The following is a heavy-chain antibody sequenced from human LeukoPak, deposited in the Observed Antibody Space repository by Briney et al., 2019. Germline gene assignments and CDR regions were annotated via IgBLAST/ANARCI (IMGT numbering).Heavy chain of an antibody. Sequence: PGGSLRLSCEPPGFTFSTYALTGVRQVPGKGREWVSTIGGSGGVTYYADSVKGRFTISRDNAKNSLYLQMNSLRAEDTALYYCARDASGLMGQIDYWGQGTLVTVSS. V-gene: IGHV3-23*01. CDR2: IGGSGGVT. D-gene: IGHD2-8*01. CDR1: GFTFSTYA. CDR3: ARDASGLMGQIDY. J-gene: IGHJ4*02.